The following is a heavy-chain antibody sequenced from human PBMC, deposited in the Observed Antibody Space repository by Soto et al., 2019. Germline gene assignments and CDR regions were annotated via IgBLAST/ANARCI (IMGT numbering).Heavy chain of an antibody. CDR3: ARDVHLQSFDA. Sequence: GGSLRLSCAASGFTFSSYWMHWVRQTPGKGLVWVSCINNDGSSTRYADSVKGRFTMSRDNTQNTLYLQMNSLRAEDTTVYYCARDVHLQSFDAWGQGTLVTVSS. CDR2: INNDGSST. CDR1: GFTFSSYW. J-gene: IGHJ4*02. V-gene: IGHV3-74*01.